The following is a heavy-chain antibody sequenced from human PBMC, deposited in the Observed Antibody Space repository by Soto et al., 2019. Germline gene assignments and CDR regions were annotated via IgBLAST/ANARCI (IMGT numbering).Heavy chain of an antibody. D-gene: IGHD3-22*01. CDR2: VYPDDSDT. V-gene: IGHV5-51*01. Sequence: GESLKISCKASGYDFNIYWIGWVRQLPGKGLEWMGVVYPDDSDTIYSPSFQGLVTISVDKSISTAYLQWISLKASDTAMYYCARRVHSNNPGGGLDVWGPGTTVTASS. J-gene: IGHJ6*02. CDR3: ARRVHSNNPGGGLDV. CDR1: GYDFNIYW.